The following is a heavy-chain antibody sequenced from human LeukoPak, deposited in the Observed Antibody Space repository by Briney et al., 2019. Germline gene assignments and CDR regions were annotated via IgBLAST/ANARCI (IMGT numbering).Heavy chain of an antibody. J-gene: IGHJ4*02. CDR2: ISRDKTT. CDR1: GFTFNTYA. CDR3: AKSGSQVGTCDY. D-gene: IGHD3-10*01. V-gene: IGHV3-23*01. Sequence: GGSLRLSCAASGFTFNTYAMGWVRQAPGKGLEWVSAISRDKTTYYADSVNGRFTISRDNSKNTLYLQMNGLRAEDTAVYYCAKSGSQVGTCDYWGQGTLVTVSS.